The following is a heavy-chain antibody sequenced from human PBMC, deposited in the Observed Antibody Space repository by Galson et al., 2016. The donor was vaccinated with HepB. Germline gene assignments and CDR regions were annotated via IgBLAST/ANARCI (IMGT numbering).Heavy chain of an antibody. CDR2: ISFDGNNK. D-gene: IGHD5-24*01. CDR3: ARALRRDGHLAD. Sequence: SLRLSCAVSGFTFSNFTMHWVRQAPGKGLEWMTIISFDGNNKYYADSVRGRFTISRGNSKNTLYLQMNSLRAEDTAVYYCARALRRDGHLADWGQGTLVTVSS. V-gene: IGHV3-30*04. CDR1: GFTFSNFT. J-gene: IGHJ4*02.